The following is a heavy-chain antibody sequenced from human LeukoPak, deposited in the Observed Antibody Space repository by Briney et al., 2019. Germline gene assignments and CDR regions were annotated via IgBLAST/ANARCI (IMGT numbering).Heavy chain of an antibody. CDR2: IYYSGST. V-gene: IGHV4-59*01. Sequence: SETLSLTCTVSGGSISSYYWSWIRQPPGKGLEWIGYIYYSGSTNYNPSLKGRVTISVDTSKNQFSLKPSSVTAADTAVYYCARDRGGYDFWSGYVDYYYGMDVWGQGTTVTVSS. J-gene: IGHJ6*02. CDR1: GGSISSYY. D-gene: IGHD3-3*01. CDR3: ARDRGGYDFWSGYVDYYYGMDV.